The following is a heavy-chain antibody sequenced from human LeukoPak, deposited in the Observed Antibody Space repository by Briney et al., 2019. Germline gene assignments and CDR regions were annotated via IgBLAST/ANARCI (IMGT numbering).Heavy chain of an antibody. CDR2: IYHSGST. V-gene: IGHV4-59*08. CDR3: ARRRGETYYYGSGSYGNWFDP. Sequence: SETLSLPCTVSGGSISSYYWSWIRQPPGKGLEWIGYIYHSGSTNYNPSLKSRVTISVDKSKNQFSLKLSSVTAADTAVYYCARRRGETYYYGSGSYGNWFDPWGQGTLVTVSS. J-gene: IGHJ5*02. D-gene: IGHD3-10*01. CDR1: GGSISSYY.